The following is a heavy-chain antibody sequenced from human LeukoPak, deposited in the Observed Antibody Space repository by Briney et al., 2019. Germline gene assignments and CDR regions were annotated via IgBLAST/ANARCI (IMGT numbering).Heavy chain of an antibody. CDR2: IYHSGST. D-gene: IGHD6-19*01. J-gene: IGHJ4*02. Sequence: SETLSLTCTVSGYSISSGYYWGWIRQPPGKGLEWIGSIYHSGSTYYNPSLKSRVTISVDTSKNQFSLKLSSVTAADTAVYYLGGGKEAVTGKFDSWGQGTLVTVSS. V-gene: IGHV4-38-2*02. CDR3: GGGKEAVTGKFDS. CDR1: GYSISSGYY.